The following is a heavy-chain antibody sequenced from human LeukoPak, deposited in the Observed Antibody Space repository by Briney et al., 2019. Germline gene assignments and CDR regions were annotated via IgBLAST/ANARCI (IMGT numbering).Heavy chain of an antibody. Sequence: PSETLSLTCTVSAYSISSGYYWGWIRQPPGKGLECIGTIYHSGSTYYNPSLKSRVTISVDTSKNQFSLRLSSVTAADTAVYYCARGGQGRIAVADGGFDYWGQGTLVTVSS. CDR3: ARGGQGRIAVADGGFDY. D-gene: IGHD6-19*01. J-gene: IGHJ4*02. CDR2: IYHSGST. V-gene: IGHV4-38-2*02. CDR1: AYSISSGYY.